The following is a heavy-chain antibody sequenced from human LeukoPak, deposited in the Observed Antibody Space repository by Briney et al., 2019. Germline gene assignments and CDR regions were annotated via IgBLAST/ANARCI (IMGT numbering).Heavy chain of an antibody. D-gene: IGHD2-8*01. V-gene: IGHV1-8*02. CDR1: GYTFTSYD. Sequence: ASVKVSCKASGYTFTSYDIIRLRQATGQGLEWMGWMNPNNGNTGYVQKLQGRLTMTRDTSISTAYMELSSLRSEDTAVYYCARDLVDNACDFWGQGTLVTVSS. CDR3: ARDLVDNACDF. CDR2: MNPNNGNT. J-gene: IGHJ4*02.